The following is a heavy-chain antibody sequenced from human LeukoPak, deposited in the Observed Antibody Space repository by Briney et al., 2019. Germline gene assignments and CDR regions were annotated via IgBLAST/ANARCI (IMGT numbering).Heavy chain of an antibody. Sequence: SETLSLTCGVSGTSISSSGYFWGWVRQPPGRGLEWIGSLHYAGSTFYKPSLNSRVTISGDTSKNQFSLRLRSVTAADTAVYYCASLDSSSGWFDPWGQGTLVTVSS. D-gene: IGHD3-22*01. CDR1: GTSISSSGYF. CDR3: ASLDSSSGWFDP. CDR2: LHYAGST. J-gene: IGHJ5*02. V-gene: IGHV4-39*01.